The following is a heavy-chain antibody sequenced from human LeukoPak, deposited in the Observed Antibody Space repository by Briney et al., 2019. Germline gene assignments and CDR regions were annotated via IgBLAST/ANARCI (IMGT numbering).Heavy chain of an antibody. V-gene: IGHV1-46*01. CDR3: AREDPHTYNFHF. J-gene: IGHJ4*02. D-gene: IGHD1-1*01. CDR1: GYSFTSYH. Sequence: ASVKISCKTSGYSFTSYHMHWLRQAPGQGLEWVGILKSSGDTTVYAQKFQGRVTVTRDTSTGTVYMELSSLSSEDTAVYYCAREDPHTYNFHFWGPGTLVTVSS. CDR2: LKSSGDTT.